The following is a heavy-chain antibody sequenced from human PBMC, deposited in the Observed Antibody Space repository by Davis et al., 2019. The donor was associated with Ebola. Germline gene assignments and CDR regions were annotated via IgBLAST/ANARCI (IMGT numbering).Heavy chain of an antibody. D-gene: IGHD2-8*01. V-gene: IGHV3-74*01. J-gene: IGHJ2*01. CDR2: INSDGSST. Sequence: GESLKISCAASGFTFSSYWMHWVRQAPGKGLVWVSRINSDGSSTSYADSVKGRFTISRDNAKNTLYLQMNSLRAEDTAVYYCAKDNGVSVDWYFDLWGRGTLVTVSS. CDR3: AKDNGVSVDWYFDL. CDR1: GFTFSSYW.